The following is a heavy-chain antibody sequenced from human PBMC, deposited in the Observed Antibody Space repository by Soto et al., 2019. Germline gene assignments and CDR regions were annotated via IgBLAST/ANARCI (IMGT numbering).Heavy chain of an antibody. CDR3: ARDRGDGYYDILTGYRHLDS. CDR2: IIPILGIA. J-gene: IGHJ4*02. V-gene: IGHV1-69*08. CDR1: GGTFSSYT. Sequence: QVQLVQSGAEVKKPGSSVKVSCKASGGTFSSYTISWVRQAPGQGLEWMGRIIPILGIANYAQKFQGRVTITEEQTTSTAYMELSSLRSEDTDVYCCARDRGDGYYDILTGYRHLDSWGQGTLVTVSS. D-gene: IGHD3-9*01.